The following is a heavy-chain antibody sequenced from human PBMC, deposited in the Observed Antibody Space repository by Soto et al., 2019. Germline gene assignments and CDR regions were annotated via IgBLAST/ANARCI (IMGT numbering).Heavy chain of an antibody. V-gene: IGHV4-34*01. D-gene: IGHD6-19*01. CDR2: INHSGST. Sequence: SETLSLTCAVYGGSFSGYYWSWIRQPPGKGLEWIGEINHSGSTNYNPSLKSRVTISVDTSKNQFSLKLSSVTAADTAVYYCASRRLVGDYYYYGMDVWGQGTTVT. CDR1: GGSFSGYY. J-gene: IGHJ6*02. CDR3: ASRRLVGDYYYYGMDV.